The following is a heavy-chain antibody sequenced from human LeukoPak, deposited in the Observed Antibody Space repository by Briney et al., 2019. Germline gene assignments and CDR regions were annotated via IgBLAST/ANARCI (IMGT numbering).Heavy chain of an antibody. J-gene: IGHJ6*03. CDR3: ARGLRGTGRNYYYYMDV. D-gene: IGHD3-16*01. CDR1: GYTFTSYD. CDR2: MNPNSGNT. Sequence: ASVKVSCKASGYTFTSYDINWVQQATGQGLEWMGWMNPNSGNTGYAQKFQGRVTMTRNTSISTAYMELSSLRSEDTAVYYCARGLRGTGRNYYYYMDVWGKGTTVTVSS. V-gene: IGHV1-8*01.